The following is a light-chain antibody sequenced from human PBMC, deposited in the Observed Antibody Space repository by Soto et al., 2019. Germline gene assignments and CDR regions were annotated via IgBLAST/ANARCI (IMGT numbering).Light chain of an antibody. Sequence: EIVLTQSPATLSLSPGERATLSCWASQSVSNYLAWYQQKPGQAPRLLIYGASSRATGIPDRFSGSGSGTDFTLTISRLEPEDFAVYYCQQYGSSPRTFGQGTKVDIK. CDR2: GAS. CDR3: QQYGSSPRT. J-gene: IGKJ1*01. CDR1: QSVSNY. V-gene: IGKV3-20*01.